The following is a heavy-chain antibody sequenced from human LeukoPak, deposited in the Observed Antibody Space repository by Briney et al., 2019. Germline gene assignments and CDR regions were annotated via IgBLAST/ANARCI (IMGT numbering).Heavy chain of an antibody. CDR2: ISYTGTYI. V-gene: IGHV3-21*01. J-gene: IGHJ4*02. Sequence: GGSLRLSCAASGFTFRNFAMTWVRQAPGKGLEWVSSISYTGTYIYYADSVKGRFTISRDNAQNSVYLQMNSLRAEDTAVYYCARGARAGTPQSVGIDYWGQGTLVTVSS. CDR3: ARGARAGTPQSVGIDY. CDR1: GFTFRNFA. D-gene: IGHD1-1*01.